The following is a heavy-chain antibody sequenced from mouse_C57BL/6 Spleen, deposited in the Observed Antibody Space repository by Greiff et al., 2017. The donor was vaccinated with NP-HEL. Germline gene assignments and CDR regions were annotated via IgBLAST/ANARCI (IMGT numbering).Heavy chain of an antibody. CDR3: ARDGLTEGAMDY. V-gene: IGHV5-4*01. CDR1: GFTFSSYA. CDR2: ISDGGSYT. J-gene: IGHJ4*01. Sequence: EVQLVESGGGLVKPGGSLKLSCAASGFTFSSYAMSWVRQTPEKRLEWVATISDGGSYTYYPDNVKGRFTISRDNAKNNLYLQMSHLKSEDTAMYYCARDGLTEGAMDYWGQGTSVTVSS.